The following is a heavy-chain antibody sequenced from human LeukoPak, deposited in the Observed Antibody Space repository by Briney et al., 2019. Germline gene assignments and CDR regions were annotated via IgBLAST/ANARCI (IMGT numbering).Heavy chain of an antibody. D-gene: IGHD3-10*01. Sequence: GGSLRLSCAASGFTFSNYGMHWFRQAPGKGLEWVAVISYDGPHKYYADSVKGRFAISRDNSKNTLYLQMNSLRAEDTAVYYCAKGTHYFGSGSFRRGHYFDSWGQGTLVTVSS. CDR2: ISYDGPHK. V-gene: IGHV3-30*18. CDR3: AKGTHYFGSGSFRRGHYFDS. J-gene: IGHJ4*02. CDR1: GFTFSNYG.